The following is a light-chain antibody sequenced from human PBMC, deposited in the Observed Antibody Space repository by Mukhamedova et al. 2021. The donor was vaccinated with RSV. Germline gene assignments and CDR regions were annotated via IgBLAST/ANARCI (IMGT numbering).Light chain of an antibody. CDR2: EAS. Sequence: WYQRRVHGKAPKLLIYEASRLENGVPSRFSGSGSGTEFSLTVSSLRPDDFATYYCQQYSIYRTFGQGTKVEIK. V-gene: IGKV1-5*03. CDR3: QQYSIYRT. J-gene: IGKJ1*01.